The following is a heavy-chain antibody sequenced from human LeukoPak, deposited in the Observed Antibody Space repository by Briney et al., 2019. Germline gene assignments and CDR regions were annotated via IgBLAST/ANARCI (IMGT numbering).Heavy chain of an antibody. V-gene: IGHV3-30-3*01. CDR3: ARRVQATVLDY. Sequence: PGGSLRLSCVASLFTFSSYTMHWVRQAPGKGREWAAVISYDGNTKYYADSVKGRFTISRDDSKSTLYLQMNSLRDEDTAVYYCARRVQATVLDYWGQGTLLTVSS. CDR2: ISYDGNTK. D-gene: IGHD2-2*01. CDR1: LFTFSSYT. J-gene: IGHJ4*02.